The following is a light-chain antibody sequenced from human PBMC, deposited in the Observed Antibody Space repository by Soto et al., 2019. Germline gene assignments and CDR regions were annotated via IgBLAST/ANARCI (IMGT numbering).Light chain of an antibody. CDR3: QQYEDLPLT. CDR2: DAS. J-gene: IGKJ4*01. V-gene: IGKV1-33*01. CDR1: QSIANF. Sequence: DVQMTQSPSSLSASVGDRVTITCKANQSIANFLHWFQHKPGEAPKLLISDASHLELGVPSRFSGSRSGTDFVLDISNLQSEDVAIYFCQQYEDLPLTFGGGTKVDI.